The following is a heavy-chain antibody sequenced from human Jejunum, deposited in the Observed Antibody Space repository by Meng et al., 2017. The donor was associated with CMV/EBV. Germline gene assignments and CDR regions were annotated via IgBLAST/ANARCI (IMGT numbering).Heavy chain of an antibody. CDR2: FYQSGSP. CDR3: ARGLPNYYYYGMDV. D-gene: IGHD4-11*01. V-gene: IGHV4-38-2*02. J-gene: IGHJ6*02. Sequence: GYSIISGYYWGWIRQPPGKGLEWIGSFYQSGSPNYNPSLKSRVTISVDTSKNQFSLSLNSVTAADTAVYYCARGLPNYYYYGMDVWGQGTTVTVSS. CDR1: GYSIISGYY.